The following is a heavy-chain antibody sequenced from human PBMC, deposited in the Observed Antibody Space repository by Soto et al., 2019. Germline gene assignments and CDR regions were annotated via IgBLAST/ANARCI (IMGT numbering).Heavy chain of an antibody. J-gene: IGHJ6*02. CDR2: ISAYNGNT. D-gene: IGHD3-3*01. Sequence: ASVKVSFKASGYTFTSYGISWLRQAPGQGLEWMGWISAYNGNTNYAQKPQGRVTMTTDTSTSTAYMELRSLRSDDTAVYYCARLGYYDFWSNYYGMDVWGQGTTVTVSS. CDR3: ARLGYYDFWSNYYGMDV. CDR1: GYTFTSYG. V-gene: IGHV1-18*01.